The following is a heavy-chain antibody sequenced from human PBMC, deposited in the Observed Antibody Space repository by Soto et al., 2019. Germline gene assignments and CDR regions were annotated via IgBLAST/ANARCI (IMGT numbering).Heavy chain of an antibody. V-gene: IGHV1-46*01. Sequence: SVKVSCKASGYTFTCYYMQWVRQAPGQGLEWMGIINPSGGSTSYAQKFQGRVTMTRDTSTSTVYMELSSLRSEDTAVYYCARGAEGGYDFWSGYPGPFDPWGQGTLVTVSS. CDR2: INPSGGST. CDR3: ARGAEGGYDFWSGYPGPFDP. CDR1: GYTFTCYY. J-gene: IGHJ5*02. D-gene: IGHD3-3*01.